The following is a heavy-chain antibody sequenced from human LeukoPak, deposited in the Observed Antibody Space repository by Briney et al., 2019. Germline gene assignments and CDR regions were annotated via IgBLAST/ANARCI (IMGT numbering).Heavy chain of an antibody. Sequence: GGSLRLSCSASGFTFSGYGMHWVRQAPGKGLEYLSGINTRGDSTHYADSVKGRFTISRDNSKNTLYLQMMSLRPEDTAFCYCVAGLEVAAPVDWGQGTLVTVSS. CDR2: INTRGDST. CDR3: VAGLEVAAPVD. CDR1: GFTFSGYG. D-gene: IGHD2-15*01. V-gene: IGHV3-64D*06. J-gene: IGHJ4*02.